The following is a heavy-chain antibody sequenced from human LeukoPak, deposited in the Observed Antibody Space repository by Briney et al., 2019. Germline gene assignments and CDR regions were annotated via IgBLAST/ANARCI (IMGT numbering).Heavy chain of an antibody. D-gene: IGHD6-19*01. CDR3: ARLPVAVVGDYFDY. CDR2: IYYSGST. J-gene: IGHJ4*02. CDR1: GGSISSGGYS. Sequence: PSETLSLTCAVSGGSISSGGYSWSWIRQPPGKGLEWIGTIYYSGSTYYNSSLKSRVTISVDTSKSQFSLKLSSATATDTAVYYCARLPVAVVGDYFDYWGQGTLVTVSS. V-gene: IGHV4-30-2*03.